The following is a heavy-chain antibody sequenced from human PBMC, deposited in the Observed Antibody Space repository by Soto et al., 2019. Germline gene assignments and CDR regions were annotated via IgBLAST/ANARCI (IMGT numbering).Heavy chain of an antibody. CDR2: IFYSGST. D-gene: IGHD6-19*01. Sequence: SETRSLTCSVSGGSINNYHCTWIRQPPGKGLEWIGWIFYSGSTNYSPSLESRVTISVDTSKNQFSQNLNSVTAADTAVYYCARLTKYTSGWSTFDYWGQGTLVTVS. CDR3: ARLTKYTSGWSTFDY. J-gene: IGHJ4*02. CDR1: GGSINNYH. V-gene: IGHV4-59*01.